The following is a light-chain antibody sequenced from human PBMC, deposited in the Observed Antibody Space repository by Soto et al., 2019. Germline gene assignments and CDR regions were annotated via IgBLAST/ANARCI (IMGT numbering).Light chain of an antibody. J-gene: IGKJ1*01. CDR3: QQYNSFSWT. CDR2: AAS. Sequence: IQLTQSPSSLSASVGDRVTITCRASQGISNFLAWYQQKPGKAPKLLIYAASTLQSGVPSRFSGSGSGTEFTLTISGLQPDDFATYYCQQYNSFSWTFGQGTKVDIK. CDR1: QGISNF. V-gene: IGKV1-9*01.